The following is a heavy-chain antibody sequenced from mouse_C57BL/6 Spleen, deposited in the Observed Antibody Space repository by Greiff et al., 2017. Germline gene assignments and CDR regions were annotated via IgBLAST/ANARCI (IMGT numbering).Heavy chain of an antibody. CDR1: GYSITSGYY. D-gene: IGHD1-1*01. CDR2: ISYDGSN. CDR3: AREGDYYGPCAY. Sequence: EVKLQESGPGLVKPSQSLSLTCSVTGYSITSGYYWNWIRQFPGNKLEWMGYISYDGSNNYNPSLKNRISITRDTSKNQFFLKLNSVTTEDTATYYCAREGDYYGPCAYWGQGTLVTVSA. V-gene: IGHV3-6*01. J-gene: IGHJ3*01.